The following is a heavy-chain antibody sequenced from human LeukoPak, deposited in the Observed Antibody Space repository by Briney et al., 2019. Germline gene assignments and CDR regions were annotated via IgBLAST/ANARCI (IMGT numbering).Heavy chain of an antibody. CDR2: ISSSSSYI. V-gene: IGHV3-21*01. CDR1: GFTFSNYF. J-gene: IGHJ4*02. D-gene: IGHD3-9*01. Sequence: PGRSLRLSCAASGFTFSNYFMHWVRQAPGKGLEWVSSISSSSSYIYYADSVKGRFTISRDNAKNSLYLQMNSLRAEDTAVYYCARAGRYFDWLFDYWGQGTLVTVSS. CDR3: ARAGRYFDWLFDY.